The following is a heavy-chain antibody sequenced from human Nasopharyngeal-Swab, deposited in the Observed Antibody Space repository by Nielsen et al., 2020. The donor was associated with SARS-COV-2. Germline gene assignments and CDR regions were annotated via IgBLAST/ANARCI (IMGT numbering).Heavy chain of an antibody. CDR2: ISYDGSNK. CDR3: ARDGIAFYDILPSSGWFDP. D-gene: IGHD3-9*01. Sequence: WIRQPPGKGLEWVAVISYDGSNKYCADSVKGRFTISRDNSKNTLYLQMNSLRAEDTAVYYCARDGIAFYDILPSSGWFDPWGQGTRVTVSS. V-gene: IGHV3-30-3*01. J-gene: IGHJ5*02.